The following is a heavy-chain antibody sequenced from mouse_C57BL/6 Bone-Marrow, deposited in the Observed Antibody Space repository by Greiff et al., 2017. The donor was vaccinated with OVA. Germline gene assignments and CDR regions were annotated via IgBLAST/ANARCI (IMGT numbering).Heavy chain of an antibody. V-gene: IGHV5-6*01. D-gene: IGHD6-2*01. J-gene: IGHJ3*01. CDR1: GFTFSSYG. Sequence: VQLQQSGGDLVKPGGSLKLSCAASGFTFSSYGMSWVRQTPDKRLEWVATISSGGSYTYYPDSVKGRFTISRDNAKNTLYLQMSSLKSEDTAMYYCARHQSHLSPFAYWGQGTLVTVSA. CDR2: ISSGGSYT. CDR3: ARHQSHLSPFAY.